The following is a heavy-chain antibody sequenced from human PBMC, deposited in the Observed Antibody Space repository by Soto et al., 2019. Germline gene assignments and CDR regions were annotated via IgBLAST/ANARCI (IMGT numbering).Heavy chain of an antibody. CDR1: GGSISSSSYY. Sequence: SETLSLTCTVSGGSISSSSYYWGWIRQPPGKGLEWIGSIYYSGSTYYNPSLKSRVTISVDTSKNQFSLKLSSVTAADTAVYYCARVTLAPPQIPGTTYWFDSWGQGTLVPVSS. CDR2: IYYSGST. CDR3: ARVTLAPPQIPGTTYWFDS. D-gene: IGHD2-2*02. V-gene: IGHV4-39*01. J-gene: IGHJ5*01.